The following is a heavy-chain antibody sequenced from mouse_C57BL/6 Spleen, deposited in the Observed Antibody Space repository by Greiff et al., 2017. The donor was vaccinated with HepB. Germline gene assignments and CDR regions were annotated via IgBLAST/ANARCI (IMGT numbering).Heavy chain of an antibody. D-gene: IGHD2-5*01. Sequence: DVKLVESGGGLVQPGGSLKLSCAASGFTFSDYYMYWVRQTPEKRLEWVAYISTGGGSTYYPDTVKGRFTISRDNAKNTLYLQMSRLKSEDTAMYYGARLKYSNWDFDVWGTGTTVTVSS. CDR2: ISTGGGST. J-gene: IGHJ1*03. V-gene: IGHV5-12*01. CDR1: GFTFSDYY. CDR3: ARLKYSNWDFDV.